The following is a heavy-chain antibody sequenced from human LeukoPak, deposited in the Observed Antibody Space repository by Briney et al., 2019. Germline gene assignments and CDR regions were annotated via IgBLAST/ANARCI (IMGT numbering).Heavy chain of an antibody. J-gene: IGHJ4*02. CDR2: IKQDGSEK. Sequence: GGSLRLSCVASGFTFSSFWMSWVRQAPGKGLEWVANIKQDGSEKYYVDSVKGRFTISRDNAKNSLYLQVNSLRADDTAVYYCARGRHVTYDKNGYFYFWGQGTLVTVSS. V-gene: IGHV3-7*01. D-gene: IGHD3-22*01. CDR1: GFTFSSFW. CDR3: ARGRHVTYDKNGYFYF.